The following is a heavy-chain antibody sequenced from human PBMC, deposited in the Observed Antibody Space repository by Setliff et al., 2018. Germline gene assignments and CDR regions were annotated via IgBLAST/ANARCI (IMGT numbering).Heavy chain of an antibody. CDR3: ARTRYGLGGRPY. V-gene: IGHV4-59*01. D-gene: IGHD2-15*01. CDR2: IYYSGST. Sequence: PSETLSLTCTVSGGSISSYYWSWIRQPPGKGLEWIGYIYYSGSTNYNPSLKSRVTISVDTPKNQFSLRLSSVTAADTAVYYCARTRYGLGGRPYWGQGTLVTVSS. CDR1: GGSISSYY. J-gene: IGHJ4*02.